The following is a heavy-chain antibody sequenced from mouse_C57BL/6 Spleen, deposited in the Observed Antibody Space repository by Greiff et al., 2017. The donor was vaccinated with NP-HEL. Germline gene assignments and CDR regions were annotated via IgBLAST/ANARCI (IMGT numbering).Heavy chain of an antibody. CDR3: ARAGDGYYGYAMDY. CDR2: IYPGDGDT. J-gene: IGHJ4*01. D-gene: IGHD2-3*01. CDR1: GYAFSSSW. Sequence: VQLQESGPELVKPGASVKISCKASGYAFSSSWMNWVKQRPGKGLEWIGRIYPGDGDTNYNGKFKGKATLTADKSSSTAYMQLSSLTSEDSAVYFCARAGDGYYGYAMDYWGQGTSVTVSS. V-gene: IGHV1-82*01.